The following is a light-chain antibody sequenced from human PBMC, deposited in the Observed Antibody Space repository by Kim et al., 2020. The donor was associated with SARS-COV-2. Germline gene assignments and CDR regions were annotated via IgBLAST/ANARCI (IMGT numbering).Light chain of an antibody. Sequence: SRGERASLSCRASKSVSTNLAWYQHKPGQAPRLLIYGASTRATGIPARFSGSGSGTEFTLTISSLQSEDFAVYYCQQYTNWPRTFGQGTKVDIK. CDR1: KSVSTN. V-gene: IGKV3-15*01. CDR2: GAS. J-gene: IGKJ1*01. CDR3: QQYTNWPRT.